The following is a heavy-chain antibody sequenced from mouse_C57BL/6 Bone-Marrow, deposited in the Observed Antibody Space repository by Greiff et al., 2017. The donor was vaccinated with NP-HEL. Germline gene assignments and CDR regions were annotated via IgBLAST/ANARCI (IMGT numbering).Heavy chain of an antibody. CDR1: GYTFTSYW. V-gene: IGHV1-69*01. Sequence: QVQLQQSGAELVMPGASVKLSCKASGYTFTSYWMHWVKQRPGQGLEWIGEIDPSDSYTNYNQKFKGKSTLTVDKSSSTAYMQISSLTSEDSAVYYCARGGGNYENYFDYWGQGTTLTVSS. CDR3: ARGGGNYENYFDY. CDR2: IDPSDSYT. J-gene: IGHJ2*01. D-gene: IGHD2-1*01.